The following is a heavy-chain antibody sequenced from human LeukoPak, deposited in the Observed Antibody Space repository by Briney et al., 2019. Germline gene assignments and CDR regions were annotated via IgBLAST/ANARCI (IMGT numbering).Heavy chain of an antibody. J-gene: IGHJ4*02. V-gene: IGHV3-48*02. Sequence: GGSLRLSCEASGFTFIAYHINWVRQAPGKGLEWISYISTIGTTIHYADSVKGRFAISRDNAKSSLYLQMNSLRDEDTAVYYCARVWQDYSGVDYWGQGTLVTVSS. CDR2: ISTIGTTI. CDR3: ARVWQDYSGVDY. D-gene: IGHD2-21*01. CDR1: GFTFIAYH.